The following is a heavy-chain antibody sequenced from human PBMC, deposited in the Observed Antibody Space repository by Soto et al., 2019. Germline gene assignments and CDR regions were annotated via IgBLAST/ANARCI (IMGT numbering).Heavy chain of an antibody. D-gene: IGHD3-10*01. CDR3: ARQPHDYGSGSYMDY. J-gene: IGHJ4*02. Sequence: SETLSLTCTVSGGSISSSSYYWGWIRQPPGKGLEWIGSIYYSGSTYYNPSLKSRVTISVDTSKNQFSLKLSSVTAADTAVYYCARQPHDYGSGSYMDYWGQGTLVTVSS. CDR2: IYYSGST. V-gene: IGHV4-39*01. CDR1: GGSISSSSYY.